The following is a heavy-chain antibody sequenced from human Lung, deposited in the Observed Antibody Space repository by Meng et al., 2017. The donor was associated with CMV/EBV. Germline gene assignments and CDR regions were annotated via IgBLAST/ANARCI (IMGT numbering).Heavy chain of an antibody. D-gene: IGHD1-26*01. CDR1: GFTFSSYS. CDR2: ISSSSSYI. J-gene: IGHJ5*02. CDR3: ARDGRLDP. Sequence: EVQLVGSGGGLVKPGGSLRLSLAASGFTFSSYSMNWVRQAPGKGLEWVSSISSSSSYIYYADSVKGRFTISRDNAKNSLYLQMNSLRAEDTAVYYCARDGRLDPWGQGTLVTVSS. V-gene: IGHV3-21*01.